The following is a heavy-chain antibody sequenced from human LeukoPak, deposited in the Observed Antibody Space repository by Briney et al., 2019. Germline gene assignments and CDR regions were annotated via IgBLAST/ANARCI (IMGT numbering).Heavy chain of an antibody. CDR1: GFTFSSYI. V-gene: IGHV3-48*01. CDR2: ICSSSSTI. CDR3: ARMGCSSTSCYTPTFDC. J-gene: IGHJ4*02. D-gene: IGHD2-2*02. Sequence: GGSHRLSCAASGFTFSSYIMNGVRQAPGRGGEWVSYICSSSSTIYYADSVKGRFTISRDNAKNSLYLQMNSLRAEDTAVYYCARMGCSSTSCYTPTFDCWGQGTLVTASS.